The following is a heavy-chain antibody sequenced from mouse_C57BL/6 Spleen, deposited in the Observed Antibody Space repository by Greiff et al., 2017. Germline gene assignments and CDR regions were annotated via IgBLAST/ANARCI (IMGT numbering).Heavy chain of an antibody. Sequence: VQLQESGGGLVQPGGSLKLSCAASGFTFSDYYMYWVRQTPEKRLEWVAYISNGGGSTYYPDTVKGRFTISRDNAKNTLYLQMSHLKSEDTAMYYCARHHDGYYVDAMDYWGQGTSVTVSS. CDR2: ISNGGGST. CDR3: ARHHDGYYVDAMDY. V-gene: IGHV5-12*01. CDR1: GFTFSDYY. J-gene: IGHJ4*01. D-gene: IGHD2-3*01.